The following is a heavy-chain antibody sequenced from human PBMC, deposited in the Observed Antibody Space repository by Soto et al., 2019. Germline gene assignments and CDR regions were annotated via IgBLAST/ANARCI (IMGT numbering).Heavy chain of an antibody. CDR3: AKDTYYHDTTGYYVFDY. CDR1: EFTFSSYG. V-gene: IGHV3-30*18. J-gene: IGHJ4*02. D-gene: IGHD3-22*01. CDR2: ISYDGSKK. Sequence: QVQLVESGGGVVQPGRSLTLSCAASEFTFSSYGIHWVRQAPGKGLEWVAVISYDGSKKQYADSVKGRFTISRDNSKNTLHLQMNSLRAEDTAVYYCAKDTYYHDTTGYYVFDYWCQGTLVTVSS.